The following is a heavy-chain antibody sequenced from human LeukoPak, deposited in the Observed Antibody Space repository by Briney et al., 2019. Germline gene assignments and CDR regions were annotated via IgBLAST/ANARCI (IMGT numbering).Heavy chain of an antibody. CDR2: INPNRGDT. Sequence: ASVKVSCKASGYTFTGYFIHWVRQAPGQGLEWMGWINPNRGDTNYAQKFQGRVTITRDTSISTAYMELSSLRYDDAAVYYCASRGGSGKYDFDFWGRGTLVTVSS. CDR3: ASRGGSGKYDFDF. J-gene: IGHJ4*02. V-gene: IGHV1-2*02. CDR1: GYTFTGYF. D-gene: IGHD3-10*01.